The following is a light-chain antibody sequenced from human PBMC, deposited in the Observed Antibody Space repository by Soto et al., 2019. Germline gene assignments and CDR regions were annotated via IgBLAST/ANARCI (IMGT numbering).Light chain of an antibody. Sequence: DIVMTQSPVTLSVSPGESATLSCRASQNIESNLAWYQQKPGQSPRLLIYTASTRSSGTPARFSGSGYGTEFTLPISSLRLEDSAVYYCHQGNNWPPLTSGGGTRWRSN. J-gene: IGKJ4*01. V-gene: IGKV3-15*01. CDR1: QNIESN. CDR2: TAS. CDR3: HQGNNWPPLT.